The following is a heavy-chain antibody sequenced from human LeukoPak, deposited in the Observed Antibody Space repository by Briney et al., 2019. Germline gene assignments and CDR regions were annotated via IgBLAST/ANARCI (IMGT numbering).Heavy chain of an antibody. D-gene: IGHD6-13*01. J-gene: IGHJ4*02. CDR2: IYYSGST. CDR1: SGSISNSNYY. CDR3: ARDGHLIAAGPFDY. Sequence: SETLSLTCSVSSGSISNSNYYWGWIRQPPGKRLEWIGSIYYSGSTYYNPSLKSRVTISVDTSKNQFSLKLSSVTAADTAVYYCARDGHLIAAGPFDYWGQGTLVTVSS. V-gene: IGHV4-39*07.